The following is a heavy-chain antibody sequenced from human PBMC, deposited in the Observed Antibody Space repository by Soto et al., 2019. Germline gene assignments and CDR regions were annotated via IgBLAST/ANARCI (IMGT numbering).Heavy chain of an antibody. J-gene: IGHJ3*02. Sequence: ASVKVSCKSSGYTFTSYGISWVRQAPGQGLEWMGWISAYNGNTNYAQKLQGRVTMTTDTSTSTAYMELRSLRSDDTAVYYCARDLSYSSSWPDAFDIWGQGTMVTVSS. CDR2: ISAYNGNT. D-gene: IGHD6-13*01. CDR1: GYTFTSYG. CDR3: ARDLSYSSSWPDAFDI. V-gene: IGHV1-18*01.